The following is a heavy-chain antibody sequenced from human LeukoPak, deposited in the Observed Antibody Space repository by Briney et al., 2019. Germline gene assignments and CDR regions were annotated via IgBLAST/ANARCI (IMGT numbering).Heavy chain of an antibody. CDR1: GASISSYH. Sequence: SEPLSLTCTVSGASISSYHWRWIRQPAGKAREGIVHIYVTGSTTYTPSLESRVTMSLDTSKNHFSLKLRSVTAADTAVYYCARNSGTTGEVKFDPWGQGTLVTVSS. J-gene: IGHJ5*02. CDR2: IYVTGST. CDR3: ARNSGTTGEVKFDP. V-gene: IGHV4-4*07. D-gene: IGHD1-7*01.